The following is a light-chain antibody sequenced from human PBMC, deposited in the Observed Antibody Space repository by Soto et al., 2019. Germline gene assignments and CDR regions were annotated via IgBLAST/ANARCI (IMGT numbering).Light chain of an antibody. V-gene: IGLV1-51*02. Sequence: QLVLSQPPSVSAAPGQRVTISCIGNRSNVGNHYVYWYQQFPGTAPKLLISENNKRPPGTPDRFSAFKSGTSATLGITGLQTGDEADYYCGTWDSSLSIVVFGGGTKVTVL. CDR2: ENN. CDR3: GTWDSSLSIVV. CDR1: RSNVGNHY. J-gene: IGLJ2*01.